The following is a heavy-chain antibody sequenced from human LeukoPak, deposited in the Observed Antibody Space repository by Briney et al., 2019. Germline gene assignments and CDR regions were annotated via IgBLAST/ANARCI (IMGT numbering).Heavy chain of an antibody. J-gene: IGHJ4*02. D-gene: IGHD6-19*01. CDR2: IYYRGST. CDR3: ARVTDSSGWYFDY. Sequence: SETLSLTCTISGGSVSSSRYYWDWIRQPPGKGLEWIGSIYYRGSTYYNPSLKSRVTISVDTSKNQFSLKLSSVTAADTALYYCARVTDSSGWYFDYWGQGTLVTVSS. V-gene: IGHV4-39*07. CDR1: GGSVSSSRYY.